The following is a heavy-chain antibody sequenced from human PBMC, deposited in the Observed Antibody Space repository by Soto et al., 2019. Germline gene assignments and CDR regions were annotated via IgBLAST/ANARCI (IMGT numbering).Heavy chain of an antibody. J-gene: IGHJ5*02. CDR3: ARIAARHDYESSGYYDR. D-gene: IGHD3-22*01. Sequence: PSETLSLTCTVSGGSISSGDYYWSWIRQPPGKGLEWIGYIYYSGSTYYNPSLKSRVTISVDTSKNQFSLKLSSVTAADTAVYYCARIAARHDYESSGYYDRWGQG. V-gene: IGHV4-30-4*01. CDR2: IYYSGST. CDR1: GGSISSGDYY.